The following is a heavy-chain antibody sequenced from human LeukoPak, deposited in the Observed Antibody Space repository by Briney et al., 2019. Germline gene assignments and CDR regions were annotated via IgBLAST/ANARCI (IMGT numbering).Heavy chain of an antibody. D-gene: IGHD6-13*01. V-gene: IGHV3-30*18. J-gene: IGHJ6*02. CDR3: AKSQQLVTIDYYYGMDV. CDR1: GFTFSSYG. CDR2: ISYDGSNK. Sequence: GRSLRLSCAASGFTFSSYGMHWVRQAPGKGLEWVAVISYDGSNKYYADSVKGRFTISRDNSKNTLYLQMNSLRAEDTAVYYCAKSQQLVTIDYYYGMDVWGQGTTVTVSS.